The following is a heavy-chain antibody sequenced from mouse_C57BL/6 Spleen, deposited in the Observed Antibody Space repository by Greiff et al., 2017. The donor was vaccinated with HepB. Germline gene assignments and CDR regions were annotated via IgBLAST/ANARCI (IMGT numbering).Heavy chain of an antibody. CDR1: GYTFTSYW. V-gene: IGHV1-64*01. CDR3: ARRRGSDSYYFDY. Sequence: QVQLQQPGAELVKPGASVKLSCKASGYTFTSYWMHWVKQRPGQGLEWIGMIHPNSGSTNYNEKFKSKATLTVDKSSSTAYMQLSSLTSEDSAVYYCARRRGSDSYYFDYWGQGTTLTVSS. CDR2: IHPNSGST. J-gene: IGHJ2*01. D-gene: IGHD3-1*01.